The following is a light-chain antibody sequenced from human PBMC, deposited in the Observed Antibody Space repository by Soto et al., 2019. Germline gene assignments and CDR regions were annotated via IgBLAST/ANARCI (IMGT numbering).Light chain of an antibody. CDR1: SNDVGTYNR. Sequence: SALTQPPSVSGSPVQSVTISCTGNSNDVGTYNRVSWYQEPPGTAPKLMFYEVNNRPSGVPDRFSGSKSGNTASLTISGLQAEDEADYYCSSYTSSSTLLFGGGTKLTVL. V-gene: IGLV2-18*02. J-gene: IGLJ2*01. CDR3: SSYTSSSTLL. CDR2: EVN.